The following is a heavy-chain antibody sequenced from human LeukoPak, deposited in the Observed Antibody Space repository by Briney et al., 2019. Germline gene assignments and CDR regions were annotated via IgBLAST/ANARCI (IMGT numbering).Heavy chain of an antibody. V-gene: IGHV4-4*07. Sequence: SETLSLTCAVYGGSFSGYYWSWIRQPAGKGLEWIGHIYTSGSTNYNPSLKSRVTMSVDTSKNQFSLKLSSVTAADTAVYYCARDLLDSGSYLTVDYFDYWGQGTLVTVSS. CDR1: GGSFSGYY. J-gene: IGHJ4*02. CDR2: IYTSGST. D-gene: IGHD1-26*01. CDR3: ARDLLDSGSYLTVDYFDY.